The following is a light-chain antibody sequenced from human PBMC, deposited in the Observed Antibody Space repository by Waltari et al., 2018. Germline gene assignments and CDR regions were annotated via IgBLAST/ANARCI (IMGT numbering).Light chain of an antibody. CDR3: GTWDSSLSGAV. Sequence: QSVLTQPPSVSAAPGQRVTISCSGGSSNIGNNYVSWYRQFPGTAPKLLIYENIARPSGIPGRFSGSKSGTSATLDITGLQAGDEADYYCGTWDSSLSGAVFGGGTHLTVL. V-gene: IGLV1-51*02. J-gene: IGLJ7*01. CDR2: ENI. CDR1: SSNIGNNY.